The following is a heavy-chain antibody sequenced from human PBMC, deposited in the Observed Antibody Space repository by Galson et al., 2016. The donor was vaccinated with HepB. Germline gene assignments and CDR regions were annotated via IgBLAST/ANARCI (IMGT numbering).Heavy chain of an antibody. Sequence: SVKVSCKASGYTFTSYGVSWVRQAPGQGLEWMGWISGDNGDTNYAQKFQGRVTLTKDTHTSTAYMDLRNLRSDDTAMYYCARVMRWDGRFDPWGQGTLVTVSS. CDR3: ARVMRWDGRFDP. J-gene: IGHJ5*02. D-gene: IGHD1-26*01. CDR2: ISGDNGDT. CDR1: GYTFTSYG. V-gene: IGHV1-18*01.